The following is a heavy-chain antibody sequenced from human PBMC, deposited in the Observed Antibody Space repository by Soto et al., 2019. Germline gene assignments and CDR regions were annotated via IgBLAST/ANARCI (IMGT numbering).Heavy chain of an antibody. CDR3: ARDREYSSGWGANRWFDP. Sequence: SQTLSLTCAISGDSVSSNSAALNWIRQSPSRGLEWLGRTYYRSKWYNDYAVSVKSRITINPDTSKNQFSLQLNSVTPEDTAVYYCARDREYSSGWGANRWFDPWGQGALVTVSS. CDR2: TYYRSKWYN. CDR1: GDSVSSNSAA. V-gene: IGHV6-1*01. J-gene: IGHJ5*02. D-gene: IGHD6-19*01.